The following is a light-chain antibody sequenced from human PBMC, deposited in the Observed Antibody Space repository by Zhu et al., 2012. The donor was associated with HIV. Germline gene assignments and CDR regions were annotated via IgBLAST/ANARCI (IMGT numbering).Light chain of an antibody. Sequence: AIQMTQSPSSLSASVGDRVTITCRASQGISSHLGWYQQKPGKAPKLLIYDASTLQSGVPSRFSGSGSGADFTLTIRSLQPEDSATYYCLQDSIYPRTFGQGTKVEIK. CDR3: LQDSIYPRT. V-gene: IGKV1-6*01. CDR2: DAS. J-gene: IGKJ1*01. CDR1: QGISSH.